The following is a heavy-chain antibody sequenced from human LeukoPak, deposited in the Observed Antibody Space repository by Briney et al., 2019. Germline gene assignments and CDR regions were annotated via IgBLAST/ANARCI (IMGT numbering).Heavy chain of an antibody. V-gene: IGHV1-46*01. J-gene: IGHJ6*03. CDR3: AREEGRYYMDV. CDR1: GYTFTGYY. CDR2: INPSGGST. Sequence: GASVKVSCKASGYTFTGYYMHWVRQAPGQGLEWMGIINPSGGSTSYAQKFQGRVTMTRDMSTSTVYMELSSLRSEDTAVYYCAREEGRYYMDVWGKGTTVTVSS.